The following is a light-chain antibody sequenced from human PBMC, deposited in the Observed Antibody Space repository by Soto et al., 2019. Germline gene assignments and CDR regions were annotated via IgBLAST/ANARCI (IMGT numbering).Light chain of an antibody. J-gene: IGKJ4*01. Sequence: DIHLTQSPSSLSASVGDRVTITCRASQAITNNLAWYQQKPGNPPRLLIYEESTLHSGVPSRFSGRKVGTQFILTIGSLQPEDFATYYCQQVKSYPRTFGGGTMVEIK. CDR2: EES. CDR3: QQVKSYPRT. V-gene: IGKV1-9*01. CDR1: QAITNN.